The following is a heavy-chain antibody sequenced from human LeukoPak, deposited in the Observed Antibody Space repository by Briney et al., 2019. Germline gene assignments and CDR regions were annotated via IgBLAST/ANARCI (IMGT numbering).Heavy chain of an antibody. CDR1: GGSFSGYY. V-gene: IGHV4-34*01. Sequence: SETLSLTCAVCGGSFSGYYWSWIRQPPGKGLEWIGEINHSGSTNYNPSLKSRVTISVDTSKNQFSLKLSSVTAADTAVYYCARGPYQLRRWFDPWGQGTLVTVSS. CDR3: ARGPYQLRRWFDP. CDR2: INHSGST. J-gene: IGHJ5*02. D-gene: IGHD3-3*01.